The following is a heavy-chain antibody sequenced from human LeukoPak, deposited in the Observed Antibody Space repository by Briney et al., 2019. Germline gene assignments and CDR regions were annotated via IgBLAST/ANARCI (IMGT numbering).Heavy chain of an antibody. Sequence: SETLSLACTVSGGSISSSSYYWGWIRQPPGKGLEWIGSIYYSGSTYYNPSLKSRVTISVDTSKNQFSLKLSSVTAADTAVYYCARHGGTGPRYYFDYWGQRTLVTVSS. CDR1: GGSISSSSYY. V-gene: IGHV4-39*01. D-gene: IGHD2-15*01. CDR2: IYYSGST. CDR3: ARHGGTGPRYYFDY. J-gene: IGHJ4*02.